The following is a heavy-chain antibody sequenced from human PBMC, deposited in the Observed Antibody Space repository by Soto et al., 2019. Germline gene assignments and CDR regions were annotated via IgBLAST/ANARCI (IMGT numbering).Heavy chain of an antibody. J-gene: IGHJ4*02. Sequence: QVQLVQSGAEVKKPGSSVKVSCKASGGTFSSYTISWVRQAPGQGLEWMGRIIPILGIANYAQKFQGRVTITADKSTSTAYMELSSLRSEDTAVYYCAREIVVGGRAMYYFDYWGQGTLVTVSS. CDR1: GGTFSSYT. CDR2: IIPILGIA. V-gene: IGHV1-69*08. D-gene: IGHD2-21*01. CDR3: AREIVVGGRAMYYFDY.